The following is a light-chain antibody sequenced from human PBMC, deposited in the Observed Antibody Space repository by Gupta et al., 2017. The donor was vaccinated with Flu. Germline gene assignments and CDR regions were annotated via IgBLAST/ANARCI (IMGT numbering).Light chain of an antibody. J-gene: IGKJ2*01. Sequence: KVTITGRASSTNKNSLNWYQQKPGKPPKLLIYSASMLQCEVPSRFSGTASGTEFTLTINSLQHEDLATYFCQQSYTTPYTFGQGTKVEIK. CDR2: SAS. CDR1: STNKNS. CDR3: QQSYTTPYT. V-gene: IGKV1-39*01.